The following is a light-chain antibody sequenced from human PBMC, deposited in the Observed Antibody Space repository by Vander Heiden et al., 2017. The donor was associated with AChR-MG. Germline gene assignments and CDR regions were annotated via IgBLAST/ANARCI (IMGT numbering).Light chain of an antibody. CDR2: GES. CDR1: QSVSSN. V-gene: IGKV3-15*01. Sequence: EIVMTQSPATLSVSPGESATLSCRASQSVSSNLAWYQQKPGQAPRLLIYGESTRATGIPARFSGSGSGTEFTLTISSLQSEDFAVYHCQQYNNWPPWTFGQGTKVEIK. CDR3: QQYNNWPPWT. J-gene: IGKJ1*01.